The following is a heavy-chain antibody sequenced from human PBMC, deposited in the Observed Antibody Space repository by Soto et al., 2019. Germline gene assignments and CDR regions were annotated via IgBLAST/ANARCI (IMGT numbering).Heavy chain of an antibody. Sequence: SXGSLRLSCVGSGFIFSSFTMTWVRQAPGMGLQYLASISKSSSLIYYADSVRGRFIISRDNSKDSVFLQMYSLRAEDTAMYYCVRGDDRVDWGQGTLVTVSS. V-gene: IGHV3-21*01. CDR1: GFIFSSFT. CDR3: VRGDDRVD. J-gene: IGHJ4*02. CDR2: ISKSSSLI. D-gene: IGHD1-1*01.